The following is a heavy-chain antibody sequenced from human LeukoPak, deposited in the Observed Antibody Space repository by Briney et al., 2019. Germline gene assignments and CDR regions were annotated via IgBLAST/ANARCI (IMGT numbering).Heavy chain of an antibody. D-gene: IGHD6-13*01. Sequence: NPSETLSLTCTVSGGSISSYYWSWIRQPPGMGLEWIGYIYYSGGTNYNPPLKSRVTISVDTSKNQFSLKLSSVTAADTAVYYCASYSDNWFDPWGQGTLVTVSS. CDR2: IYYSGGT. CDR1: GGSISSYY. CDR3: ASYSDNWFDP. J-gene: IGHJ5*02. V-gene: IGHV4-59*01.